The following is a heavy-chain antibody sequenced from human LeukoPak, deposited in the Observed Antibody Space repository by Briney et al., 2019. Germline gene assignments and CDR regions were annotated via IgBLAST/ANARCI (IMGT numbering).Heavy chain of an antibody. CDR2: INWNGGST. Sequence: GGSLRLSXAASGFTFDDYGMSWVRQAPGKGLEWVSGINWNGGSTGYADSVKGRFTISRDNAKNSLYLQMNSLGAEDTALYYCATESGYCSGGSCFDAFDIWGQGTMVTVSS. D-gene: IGHD2-15*01. CDR3: ATESGYCSGGSCFDAFDI. J-gene: IGHJ3*02. CDR1: GFTFDDYG. V-gene: IGHV3-20*04.